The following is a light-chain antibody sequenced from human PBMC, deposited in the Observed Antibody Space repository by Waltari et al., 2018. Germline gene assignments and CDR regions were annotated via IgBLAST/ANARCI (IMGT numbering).Light chain of an antibody. V-gene: IGLV1-47*01. CDR1: TSNIGTNY. CDR2: RNS. J-gene: IGLJ3*02. CDR3: ATWADSLSNWA. Sequence: QSVLTQPPSASGTPGQRVIISCSGSTSNIGTNYVYWYQHVPGTAPKLLILRNSHRTSGVPERFSGARSGASASLAIRGLRTEGEADYFCATWADSLSNWAFGGGTKVTVL.